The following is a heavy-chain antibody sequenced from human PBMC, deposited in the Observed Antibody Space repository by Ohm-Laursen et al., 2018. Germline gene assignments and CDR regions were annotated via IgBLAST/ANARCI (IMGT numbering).Heavy chain of an antibody. CDR3: ASVWELLQDYAFDI. D-gene: IGHD1-26*01. CDR2: INHSGST. Sequence: SETLSLTCAVYGGSFSGYYWSWIRQPPGKGLEWIGEINHSGSTNYNPSLKSRVTISVDTSKNQFSLKLSSVTAADTAVYYCASVWELLQDYAFDIWGQGTMVTVSS. J-gene: IGHJ3*02. CDR1: GGSFSGYY. V-gene: IGHV4-34*01.